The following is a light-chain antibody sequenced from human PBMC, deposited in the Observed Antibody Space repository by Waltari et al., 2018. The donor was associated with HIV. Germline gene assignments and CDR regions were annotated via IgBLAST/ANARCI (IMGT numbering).Light chain of an antibody. J-gene: IGLJ2*01. CDR3: QTWGAGIVV. CDR1: SGHTTYA. Sequence: QVVLTQSPSASASLGASVKITCTLSSGHTTYAIAWHQQQPEKGPRFLMKVNSDGSLTKGDDIPDRFSGSASGPERSLTISSLQSEDEGDYYCQTWGAGIVVFGGGTKLSVL. V-gene: IGLV4-69*01. CDR2: VNSDGSL.